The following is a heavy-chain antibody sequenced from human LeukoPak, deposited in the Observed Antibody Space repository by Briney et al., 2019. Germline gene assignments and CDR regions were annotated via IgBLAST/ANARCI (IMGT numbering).Heavy chain of an antibody. D-gene: IGHD1-14*01. Sequence: PSETLSLTCTVSGGSISSSSYYWGWIRQPPGKGLEWIGSIYYSGSTYYNPSLKSRVTISVDTSKNQFSLKLGSVTAADTAVYYCARAPEYGLYYFDYWGQGTLVTVSS. CDR3: ARAPEYGLYYFDY. CDR2: IYYSGST. CDR1: GGSISSSSYY. V-gene: IGHV4-39*07. J-gene: IGHJ4*02.